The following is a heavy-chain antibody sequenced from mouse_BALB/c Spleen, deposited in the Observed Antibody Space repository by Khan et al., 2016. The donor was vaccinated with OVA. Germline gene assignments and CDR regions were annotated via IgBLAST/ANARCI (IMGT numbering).Heavy chain of an antibody. CDR3: TRIYRSDFDY. J-gene: IGHJ2*01. D-gene: IGHD1-1*01. CDR1: GYSFTGYF. CDR2: INPHIGET. V-gene: IGHV1-20*02. Sequence: EVQLQQSGPELVRPGASVKISCKASGYSFTGYFMNWVMQSHGKSLEWIGRINPHIGETFYNQKFKDRDTLTVDESYSTAHMELRSLASEASAVYYCTRIYRSDFDYWGQGTTLTVSS.